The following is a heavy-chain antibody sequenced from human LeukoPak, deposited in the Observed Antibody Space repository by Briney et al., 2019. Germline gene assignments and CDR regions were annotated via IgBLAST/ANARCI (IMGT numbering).Heavy chain of an antibody. CDR3: TPYDSSGYSDFDY. CDR1: GFNFADYA. Sequence: PGGSLRLSCTASGFNFADYAMSWVRQAPGKGLEWVGFIRGKAYGGTTENAASVKGRFTISRDDSKSIAYLQMNSLKIEDTAVYYCTPYDSSGYSDFDYWGQGTLVTVSS. J-gene: IGHJ4*02. V-gene: IGHV3-49*04. D-gene: IGHD3-22*01. CDR2: IRGKAYGGTT.